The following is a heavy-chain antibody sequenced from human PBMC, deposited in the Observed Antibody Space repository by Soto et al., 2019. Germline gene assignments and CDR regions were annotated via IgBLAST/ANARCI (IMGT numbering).Heavy chain of an antibody. J-gene: IGHJ5*02. CDR1: GGSFSTFA. D-gene: IGHD5-12*01. CDR2: IIPIFNTA. CDR3: AIDPPMALGNNGFDP. V-gene: IGHV1-69*01. Sequence: QVQLVQSGVEEKQPGASVKVSCKASGGSFSTFAISWVLQAPGQGLEWLGGIIPIFNTAKYTQTFKGRVTIIADESTSTAYMERSSMRSGDTAVYYRAIDPPMALGNNGFDPWGHGTLVTVSS.